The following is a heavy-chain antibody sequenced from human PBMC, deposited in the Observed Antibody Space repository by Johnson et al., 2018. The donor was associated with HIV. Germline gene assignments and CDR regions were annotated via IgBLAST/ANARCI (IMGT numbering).Heavy chain of an antibody. CDR3: ARGSTYYYDSSGSDAFDI. D-gene: IGHD3-22*01. J-gene: IGHJ3*02. Sequence: QVQLVESGGGVVQPGRSLRLSCAASGFTFSSYAMHWVRRAPGKGLEWVALISYDGSNKYSADSVKGRFTISRDNSKNTLYLQMNSLRAEDTAGYYCARGSTYYYDSSGSDAFDIWGQGTMVTVSS. CDR1: GFTFSSYA. CDR2: ISYDGSNK. V-gene: IGHV3-30-3*01.